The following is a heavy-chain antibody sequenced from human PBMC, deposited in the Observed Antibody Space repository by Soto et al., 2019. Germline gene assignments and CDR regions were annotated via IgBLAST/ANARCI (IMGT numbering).Heavy chain of an antibody. Sequence: PLSVRWSVAGGYIVGSSCHWGWIRQPPGKGLEWIGYIYHSGSTYYNPSLKSRVTISVDRSKNQFSLKLSSVTAADTAVYYCASVPGTWAQGTLVTVSS. V-gene: IGHV4-30-2*01. CDR3: ASVPGT. J-gene: IGHJ4*02. CDR1: GGYIVGSSCH. CDR2: IYHSGST.